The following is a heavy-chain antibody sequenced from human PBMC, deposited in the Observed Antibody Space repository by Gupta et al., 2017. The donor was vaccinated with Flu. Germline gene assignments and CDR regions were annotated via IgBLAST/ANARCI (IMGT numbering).Heavy chain of an antibody. J-gene: IGHJ4*02. Sequence: FSDYAINWVRRAPGQGLEWMGGIIPVFGPTKYAQKFQGRVTITADESTNTAYLELSSLRPEDTAVYYCARKGGGHCSGGTCYSFDYWGQGTLVTVSS. D-gene: IGHD2-15*01. CDR3: ARKGGGHCSGGTCYSFDY. CDR1: FSDYA. CDR2: IIPVFGPT. V-gene: IGHV1-69*01.